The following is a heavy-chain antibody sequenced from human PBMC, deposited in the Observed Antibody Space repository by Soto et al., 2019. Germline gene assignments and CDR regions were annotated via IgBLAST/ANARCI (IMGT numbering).Heavy chain of an antibody. CDR3: ARERGRTYYYDSSGYSAITNWFDP. J-gene: IGHJ5*02. D-gene: IGHD3-22*01. CDR1: GGTFSSYA. Sequence: SVKVSCKASGGTFSSYAISWVRQAPGQGLEWMGGIIPIFGTANYAQKFQGRVTITADKSTSTAYMELSSLRSEDTAVYYCARERGRTYYYDSSGYSAITNWFDPWGQGTLVTVS. V-gene: IGHV1-69*06. CDR2: IIPIFGTA.